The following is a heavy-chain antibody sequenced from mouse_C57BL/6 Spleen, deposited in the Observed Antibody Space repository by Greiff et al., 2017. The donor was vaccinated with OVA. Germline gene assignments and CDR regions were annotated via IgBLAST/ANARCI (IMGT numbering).Heavy chain of an antibody. CDR2: IHPNSGST. J-gene: IGHJ3*01. D-gene: IGHD1-1*01. CDR1: GYTFTSYW. CDR3: AREGYYGSSYPY. V-gene: IGHV1-64*01. Sequence: VQLQQPGAELVKPGASVKLSCKASGYTFTSYWMHWVKQRPGQGLEWIGMIHPNSGSTNYNEKFKSKATLTVDKSSSTAYMQLSSLTSEDSAVYYCAREGYYGSSYPYWGQGTLVTVSA.